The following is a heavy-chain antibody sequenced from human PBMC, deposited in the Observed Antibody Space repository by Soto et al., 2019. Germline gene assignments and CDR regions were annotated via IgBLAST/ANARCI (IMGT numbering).Heavy chain of an antibody. J-gene: IGHJ4*02. CDR2: ISANGGST. D-gene: IGHD2-8*02. V-gene: IGHV3-23*01. CDR1: GFTFSSHV. CDR3: AKGDDSTYWEGY. Sequence: ELQVLESGGGLVQPGGSLRLSCVGSGFTFSSHVMTWVRQAPGKGLEWVSSISANGGSTYYAESVMGRFTISRDNSRNTLSLQMRSLRAEDPAVYYCAKGDDSTYWEGYWGQGTLVTVSS.